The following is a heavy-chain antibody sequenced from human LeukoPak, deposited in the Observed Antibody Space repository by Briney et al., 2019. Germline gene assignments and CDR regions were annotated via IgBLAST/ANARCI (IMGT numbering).Heavy chain of an antibody. CDR2: INWNGGRT. CDR3: ARGRHSSAWDVDY. J-gene: IGHJ4*02. V-gene: IGHV3-20*01. Sequence: GGSLRLSCAASGFTFSIYAMRWVRQAPGKGLEWVSGINWNGGRTGYADSVKGRFTISRDNAKSSLYLQMNSLRAEDTALYHCARGRHSSAWDVDYWGQGTLVTVSS. CDR1: GFTFSIYA. D-gene: IGHD6-19*01.